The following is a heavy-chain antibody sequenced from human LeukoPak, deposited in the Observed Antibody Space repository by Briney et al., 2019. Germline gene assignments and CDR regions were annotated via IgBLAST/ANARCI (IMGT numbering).Heavy chain of an antibody. CDR1: GDSVSSNSVA. CDR3: ARGWWAAAPGGFDY. Sequence: SRTLSLTCAISGDSVSSNSVAWNWIRQSPARGLEWLGRTYYRSKWYNEYAVSVKSRITINPDTSKNQFSLQLNSVTPDDTAVYYCARGWWAAAPGGFDYWGQGTLVTVSS. CDR2: TYYRSKWYN. V-gene: IGHV6-1*01. D-gene: IGHD6-13*01. J-gene: IGHJ4*02.